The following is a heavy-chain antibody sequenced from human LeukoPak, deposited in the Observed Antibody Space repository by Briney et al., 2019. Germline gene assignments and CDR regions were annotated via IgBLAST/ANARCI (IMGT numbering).Heavy chain of an antibody. CDR2: IDRDGSEK. D-gene: IGHD2-2*01. V-gene: IGHV3-7*01. J-gene: IGHJ4*02. Sequence: GGSLRLSCAASGFTFTNYWMSWVRQAPGKGLEWVASIDRDGSEKHYVDSLKGRITISRDNAKNSLYLQLNSLRDDGTALYYCARDGSSTDPIGDYWGQGILVTVSS. CDR3: ARDGSSTDPIGDY. CDR1: GFTFTNYW.